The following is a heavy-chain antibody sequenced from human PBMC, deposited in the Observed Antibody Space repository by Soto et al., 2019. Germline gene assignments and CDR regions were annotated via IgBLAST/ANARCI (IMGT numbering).Heavy chain of an antibody. CDR2: ISGDGSRA. J-gene: IGHJ4*02. Sequence: EVQLLESGGGLVQPGGSLRLSCAASGFTFSHYAMTWVHQAPGKGLEWVSGISGDGSRAYYADSVKGRFTISRDNFKKTLHLQMNSLRAEDTAIFYCAKDAWNYDTLTSFENWGQGTLVTVSS. V-gene: IGHV3-23*01. CDR1: GFTFSHYA. D-gene: IGHD3-9*01. CDR3: AKDAWNYDTLTSFEN.